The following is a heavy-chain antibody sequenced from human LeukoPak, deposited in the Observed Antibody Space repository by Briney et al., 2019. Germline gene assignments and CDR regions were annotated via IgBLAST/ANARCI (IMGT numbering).Heavy chain of an antibody. D-gene: IGHD1-20*01. CDR1: GCTFSSYA. CDR2: VSGSGGST. J-gene: IGHJ4*02. V-gene: IGHV3-23*01. CDR3: AKDRITVTPYYFDY. Sequence: PGGSLRLSCAASGCTFSSYAMSWVRQAPGKGLEWVSGVSGSGGSTYYADSVKGRFTISRDNSKNTLYLQMNSLRAEDTALYYCAKDRITVTPYYFDYWGQGTLVTVSS.